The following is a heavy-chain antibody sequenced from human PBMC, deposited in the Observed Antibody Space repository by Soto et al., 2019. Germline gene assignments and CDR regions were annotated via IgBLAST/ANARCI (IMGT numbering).Heavy chain of an antibody. D-gene: IGHD6-13*01. J-gene: IGHJ4*02. CDR3: ARVGVGLAAPRVWPY. CDR1: GYTFTSYG. CDR2: INPYNGNT. V-gene: IGHV1-18*01. Sequence: QVQLAQSGAEVKKPGASVKVSCKASGYTFTSYGISWVRQAPGQGLEWMAWINPYNGNTKYAEKFLGRVTVTTDTFPATSHMGVEGPASDGTGVFYCARVGVGLAAPRVWPYWGQGTPVTVSS.